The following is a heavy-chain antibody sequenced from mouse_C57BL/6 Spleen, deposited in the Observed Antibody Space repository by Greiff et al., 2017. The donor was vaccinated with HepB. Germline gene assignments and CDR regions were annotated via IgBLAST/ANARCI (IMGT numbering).Heavy chain of an antibody. D-gene: IGHD1-1*01. Sequence: VQLQQSGAELVMPGASVKLSCKASGYTFTSYWMHWVKQRPGQGLEWIGEIDPSDSYTNYNQKFKGKATLTVDKSSSTAYMQLSSLTSEDSAVYYGASSDDGSSPFAYWGQGTLVTVSA. CDR2: IDPSDSYT. CDR1: GYTFTSYW. J-gene: IGHJ3*01. V-gene: IGHV1-69*01. CDR3: ASSDDGSSPFAY.